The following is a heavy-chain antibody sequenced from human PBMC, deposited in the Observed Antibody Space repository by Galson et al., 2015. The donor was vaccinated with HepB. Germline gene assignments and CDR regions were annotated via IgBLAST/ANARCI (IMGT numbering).Heavy chain of an antibody. CDR2: IIPIFGIA. Sequence: SVKVSCKASGGTFSSYAISWVRQAPGQGLEWMGGIIPIFGIANYAQKFQGRVTITADESTSTAYMELSSLRSEDTAVYYCASDYDSSGYYYGPTYGMDVWGQGTTVTVSS. V-gene: IGHV1-69*13. J-gene: IGHJ6*02. CDR3: ASDYDSSGYYYGPTYGMDV. D-gene: IGHD3-22*01. CDR1: GGTFSSYA.